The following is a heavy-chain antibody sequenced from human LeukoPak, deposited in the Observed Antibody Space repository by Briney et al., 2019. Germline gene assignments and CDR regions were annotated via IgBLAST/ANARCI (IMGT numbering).Heavy chain of an antibody. CDR1: GITFQYFW. V-gene: IGHV3-74*01. Sequence: GSLRLPFAAFGITFQYFWIHWVRQTPRKGLLCVSSINVDGSLTSYADSVKGRFTISRDNAKNTVYLQMSSLRVEDTAVYYCVRLESEWGQGTLVTVSS. CDR3: VRLESE. J-gene: IGHJ4*02. D-gene: IGHD5-24*01. CDR2: INVDGSLT.